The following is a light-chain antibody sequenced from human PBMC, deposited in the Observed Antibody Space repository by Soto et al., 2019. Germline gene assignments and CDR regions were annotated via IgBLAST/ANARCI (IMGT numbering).Light chain of an antibody. V-gene: IGKV3-20*01. CDR2: GAS. J-gene: IGKJ1*01. CDR1: QSVTSTY. CDR3: HQYNNWPPLT. Sequence: EIVLTQSPGTLSLSPGERVTLSCRASQSVTSTYLAWYKQKHGQAPRLLIYGASSRATGIPDRFSGSGFGTYVTLTISRLEPEDFAVYFFHQYNNWPPLTFGQGTKVEIK.